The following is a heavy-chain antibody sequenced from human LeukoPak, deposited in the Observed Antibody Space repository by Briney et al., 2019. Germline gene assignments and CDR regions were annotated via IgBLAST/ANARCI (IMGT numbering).Heavy chain of an antibody. J-gene: IGHJ4*02. Sequence: PGGSLRLSCAASGFTFSSYAMSWVRQAPGKGLEWVSAISGSGGSTYYADSVKGRFTISRDNSKNTVFLQMNSLRAEDTAVYYCAKGLRSGNYYFFDSWGQGSLVTVS. CDR2: ISGSGGST. V-gene: IGHV3-23*01. CDR1: GFTFSSYA. D-gene: IGHD1-26*01. CDR3: AKGLRSGNYYFFDS.